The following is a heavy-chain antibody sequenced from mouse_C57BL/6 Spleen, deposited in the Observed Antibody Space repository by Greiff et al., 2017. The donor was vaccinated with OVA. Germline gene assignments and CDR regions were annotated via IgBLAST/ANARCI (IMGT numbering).Heavy chain of an antibody. V-gene: IGHV2-3*01. D-gene: IGHD1-1*01. J-gene: IGHJ3*01. Sequence: VKVVESGPGLVAPSQSLSITCTVSGFSLTSYGVSWVRQPPGKGLEWLGVIWGDGSTNYHSALISRLSINKDNSKSQVFLKLNSLQTDDTATYYCAKEGNYYGSDAAWFAYWGQGTLVTVSA. CDR2: IWGDGST. CDR3: AKEGNYYGSDAAWFAY. CDR1: GFSLTSYG.